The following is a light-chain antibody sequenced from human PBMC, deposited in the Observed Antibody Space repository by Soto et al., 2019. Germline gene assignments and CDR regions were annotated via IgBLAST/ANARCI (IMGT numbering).Light chain of an antibody. CDR1: QSISSW. Sequence: DIQMTQSPSTLSASVGDRVTITCRASQSISSWLAWYQQKPGKAPKLLIYKASSVESGYPSRFSGSGSGTEFTIAFSNLQTDGFATYYCQQYNSYPWTFGQRTKVEIK. CDR3: QQYNSYPWT. CDR2: KAS. J-gene: IGKJ1*01. V-gene: IGKV1-5*03.